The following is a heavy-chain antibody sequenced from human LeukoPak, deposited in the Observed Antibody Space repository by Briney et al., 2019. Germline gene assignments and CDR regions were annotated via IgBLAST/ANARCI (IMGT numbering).Heavy chain of an antibody. CDR2: INSYNGNT. V-gene: IGHV1-18*01. J-gene: IGHJ4*02. Sequence: ASVKVSCKASGYTFTSYGFTWVRQAPGQGLEWMGWINSYNGNTQYAPKFKGRVTTTIDTSTSTAYMELRSLGSDDTAVYYCARRGNWNDFDYWGQGTLAIVSS. CDR3: ARRGNWNDFDY. CDR1: GYTFTSYG. D-gene: IGHD1-20*01.